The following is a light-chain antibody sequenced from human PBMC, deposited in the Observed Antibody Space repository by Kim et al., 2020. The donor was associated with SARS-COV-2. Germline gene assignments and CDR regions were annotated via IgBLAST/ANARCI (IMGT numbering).Light chain of an antibody. J-gene: IGLJ2*01. Sequence: ASVKLTCTLNSGHTTYAIAWHQHQPEKGPRFLMKVNSDGSHYKRDGIPDRFAGSSSGTERYHTISNLQSEDEADYYCQTWGPGTVVFGGGTQLTVL. CDR1: SGHTTYA. CDR3: QTWGPGTVV. V-gene: IGLV4-69*01. CDR2: VNSDGSH.